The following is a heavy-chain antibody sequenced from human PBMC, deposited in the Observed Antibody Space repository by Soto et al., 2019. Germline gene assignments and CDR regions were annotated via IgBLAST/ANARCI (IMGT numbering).Heavy chain of an antibody. Sequence: QVQLQESGPGLVKPSGTLSLTCAVSGGSISSSNWWSWVRQPPGKGLEWIGEIYHSGSTNYNPSLKSRGTISVDKSKNQFSLKLSSVTAADTAVYYCARGYGSGWAYGMDVWGQGTTVTVSS. CDR1: GGSISSSNW. V-gene: IGHV4-4*02. CDR2: IYHSGST. J-gene: IGHJ6*02. CDR3: ARGYGSGWAYGMDV. D-gene: IGHD6-19*01.